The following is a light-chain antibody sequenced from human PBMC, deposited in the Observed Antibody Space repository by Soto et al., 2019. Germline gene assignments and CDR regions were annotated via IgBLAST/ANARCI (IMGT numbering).Light chain of an antibody. J-gene: IGLJ1*01. Sequence: QFVLTQPASVSGSPGQSITISCTGTSSDVGSYNLVSWYQQHPGKAPKLMIYEGSKRPSGVSNRFSGSKSGNTASLTISGLQAEDEADYYCCSYAGSSTVFGTGTKVTVL. V-gene: IGLV2-23*01. CDR2: EGS. CDR1: SSDVGSYNL. CDR3: CSYAGSSTV.